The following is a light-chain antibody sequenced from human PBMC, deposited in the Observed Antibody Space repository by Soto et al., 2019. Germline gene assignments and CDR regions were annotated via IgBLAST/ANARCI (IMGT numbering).Light chain of an antibody. CDR1: QSVSSSY. J-gene: IGKJ1*01. CDR3: QQYAGSPRT. Sequence: EIVLTQSPGTLSLSPGERATLSCRASQSVSSSYLAWYQQNPGQAPRLLIYGASSRATGIPDRFSGSGSGTDFTLTISRLEPEDFAVYYCQQYAGSPRTFGQGTKVDIK. CDR2: GAS. V-gene: IGKV3-20*01.